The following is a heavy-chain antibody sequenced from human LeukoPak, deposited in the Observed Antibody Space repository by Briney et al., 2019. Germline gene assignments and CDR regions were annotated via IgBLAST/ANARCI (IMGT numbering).Heavy chain of an antibody. CDR1: GFTFSSYW. CDR2: IKQDGSEK. V-gene: IGHV3-7*01. J-gene: IGHJ4*02. D-gene: IGHD3-9*01. CDR3: ARDQILGFDWLNDY. Sequence: GGSLRLSCAASGFTFSSYWMSWVRQAQGKGLEWVANIKQDGSEKYYVDSVKGRFTISRDNAKNSLYLQMNSLRAEDTAVYYCARDQILGFDWLNDYWGQGTLVTVSS.